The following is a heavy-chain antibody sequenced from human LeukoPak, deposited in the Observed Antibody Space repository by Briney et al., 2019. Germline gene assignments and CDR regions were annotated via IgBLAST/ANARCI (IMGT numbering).Heavy chain of an antibody. D-gene: IGHD2-21*02. CDR3: ANRVVVTVYDAFDI. CDR2: ISGDGGST. J-gene: IGHJ3*02. V-gene: IGHV3-43*02. CDR1: GFTFDDYA. Sequence: GGSLRLSCAASGFTFDDYAMHWVRQAPGKGLEWVSLISGDGGSTYYADSVKGRFTISRDNSKNSPYVQMNSLRTEDTALYYCANRVVVTVYDAFDIWGQGTMVTVSS.